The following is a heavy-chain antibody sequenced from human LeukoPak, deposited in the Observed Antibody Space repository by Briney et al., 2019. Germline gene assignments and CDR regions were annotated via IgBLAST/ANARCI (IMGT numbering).Heavy chain of an antibody. V-gene: IGHV4-34*01. Sequence: SETLSLTCGVYGGSFSDYYWSWIRQPPGKGLEWIGEINHSGSTTYNPSLKSRVTISVDTSKNQFSLNLSSVTAADTAVYYCARHGPQYYGVAFDIWGQGTMVTVSS. J-gene: IGHJ3*02. CDR2: INHSGST. D-gene: IGHD3-3*01. CDR3: ARHGPQYYGVAFDI. CDR1: GGSFSDYY.